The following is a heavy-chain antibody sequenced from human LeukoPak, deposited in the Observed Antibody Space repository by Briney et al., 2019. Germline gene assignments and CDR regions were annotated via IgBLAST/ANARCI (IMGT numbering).Heavy chain of an antibody. CDR2: IIPALNIV. CDR1: GGTFNNDG. CDR3: ARDPALLGYCKSVSCPVTYGMDV. D-gene: IGHD2-15*01. Sequence: ASVKVSCKAHGGTFNNDGISWVRQAPGQGLEWMGRIIPALNIVNYAQKFQGRVTITADKFTNTAYMELSSLRSEDTAVYYCARDPALLGYCKSVSCPVTYGMDVWGQGTTATVSS. J-gene: IGHJ6*02. V-gene: IGHV1-69*04.